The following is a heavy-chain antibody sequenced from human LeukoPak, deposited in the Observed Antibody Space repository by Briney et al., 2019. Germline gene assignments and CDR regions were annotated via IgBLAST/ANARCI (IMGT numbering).Heavy chain of an antibody. CDR2: ISGSGGST. J-gene: IGHJ4*02. D-gene: IGHD6-13*01. Sequence: PGGSLRLSCEASGFTFSSFAMSWVRQAPGKGLEWVSAISGSGGSTYYADSVKGRFTISRDNSKNTLYLQMNSLRAEDTAVYYCAKAGEWQLVYYFDYWGQGTLVTVSS. V-gene: IGHV3-23*01. CDR1: GFTFSSFA. CDR3: AKAGEWQLVYYFDY.